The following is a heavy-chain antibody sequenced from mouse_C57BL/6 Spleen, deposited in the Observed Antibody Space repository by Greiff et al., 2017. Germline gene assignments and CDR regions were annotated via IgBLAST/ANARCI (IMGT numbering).Heavy chain of an antibody. Sequence: VQLQQPGAELVKPGASVKLSCKASGYTFTSYWMHWVKQRPGQGLEWIGMIHPNSGSTNYNEKFKSKATLTVDKSSSTAYMQLSSLTSEDSAVYYCASDYDEAWFAYWGQGTLVTVSA. V-gene: IGHV1-64*01. J-gene: IGHJ3*01. CDR1: GYTFTSYW. CDR3: ASDYDEAWFAY. D-gene: IGHD2-4*01. CDR2: IHPNSGST.